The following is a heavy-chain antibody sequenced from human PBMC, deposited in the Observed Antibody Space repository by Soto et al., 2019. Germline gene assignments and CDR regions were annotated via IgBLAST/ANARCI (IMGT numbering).Heavy chain of an antibody. J-gene: IGHJ4*02. CDR1: GSSFSNYC. Sequence: GGSLRLSCAASGSSFSNYCMHWVRQGPGKGLVWVARLNIDGSTRNYADSVKGRFTISRDNAKNSVYLQMNSLRVEDTAVYYCARDPARSNTYWYYFDSWGPGTLVTVSS. V-gene: IGHV3-74*01. CDR2: LNIDGSTR. D-gene: IGHD1-20*01. CDR3: ARDPARSNTYWYYFDS.